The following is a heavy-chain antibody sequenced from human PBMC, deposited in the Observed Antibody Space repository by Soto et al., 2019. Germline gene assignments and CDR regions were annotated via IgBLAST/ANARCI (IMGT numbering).Heavy chain of an antibody. CDR1: GFTFDDNA. D-gene: IGHD3-16*01. V-gene: IGHV3-9*01. J-gene: IGHJ4*02. CDR2: INWKGDI. Sequence: GGSLRLSCAVSGFTFDDNAMHWVRQAPEKGLEWVSGINWKGDIGYADSVKGRFTISRDNAENSLYLQMNSLRVEDTALYYCAISQDRGGRTTFIYWGQGTQVTVSS. CDR3: AISQDRGGRTTFIY.